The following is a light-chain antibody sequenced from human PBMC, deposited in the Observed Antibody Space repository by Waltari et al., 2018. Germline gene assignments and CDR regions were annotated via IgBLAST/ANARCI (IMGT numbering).Light chain of an antibody. CDR1: ETIKTN. V-gene: IGKV3-15*01. CDR2: DAS. J-gene: IGKJ2*01. Sequence: EIVVTQSPATLSVSPGEGATLSCRASETIKTNLAWYQQNPGQAPRLLIYDASTRATGIPARFSGSGSGTEFTLTISSLQSEDFAIYFCQQYNEWPPISTFGQGTNLEIK. CDR3: QQYNEWPPIST.